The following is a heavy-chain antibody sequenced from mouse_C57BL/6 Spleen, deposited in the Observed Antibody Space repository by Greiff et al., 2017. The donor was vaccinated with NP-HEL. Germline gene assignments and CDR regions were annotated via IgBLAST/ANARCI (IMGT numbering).Heavy chain of an antibody. Sequence: QVQLQQPGAELVKPGASVKLSCKASGYTFTSYWMQWVKQRPGQGLEWIGEIDPSDSYTNYNQKFKGKATLTVDTSSSTAYMQLSSLTSEDSAVYYCARRTYYYGSSYAMDYWGQGTSVTVSS. V-gene: IGHV1-50*01. CDR1: GYTFTSYW. CDR3: ARRTYYYGSSYAMDY. J-gene: IGHJ4*01. CDR2: IDPSDSYT. D-gene: IGHD1-1*01.